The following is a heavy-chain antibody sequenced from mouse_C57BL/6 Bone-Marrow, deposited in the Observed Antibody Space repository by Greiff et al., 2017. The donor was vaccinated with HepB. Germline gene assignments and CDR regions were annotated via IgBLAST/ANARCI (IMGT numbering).Heavy chain of an antibody. D-gene: IGHD1-1*01. V-gene: IGHV2-4*01. CDR1: GFSLTSYG. Sequence: QVQLQQSGPGLVQPSQSLSITCTVSGFSLTSYGVHWVRQPPGKGLEWLGVRWSGGSTDYNAAFISRLSISKDNSKSQVFFKMNSLQADDTAIYYCAKKNYGSFYAMDYWGQGTSVTVSS. CDR2: RWSGGST. J-gene: IGHJ4*01. CDR3: AKKNYGSFYAMDY.